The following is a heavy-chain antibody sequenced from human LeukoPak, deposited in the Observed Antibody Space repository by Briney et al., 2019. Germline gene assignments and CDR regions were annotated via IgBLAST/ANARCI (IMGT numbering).Heavy chain of an antibody. J-gene: IGHJ3*02. D-gene: IGHD3-22*01. CDR3: ARDRNYYDSSGYYLDAFDI. Sequence: PSETLSLTCTVSGGSISSYYWSWIRQPPGKGLEWIGYIYYSGSTNYNPSLKSRVTMSVDTSKNQFSLKLSSVTAADTAVYYCARDRNYYDSSGYYLDAFDIWGQGTMVTVSS. CDR2: IYYSGST. V-gene: IGHV4-59*12. CDR1: GGSISSYY.